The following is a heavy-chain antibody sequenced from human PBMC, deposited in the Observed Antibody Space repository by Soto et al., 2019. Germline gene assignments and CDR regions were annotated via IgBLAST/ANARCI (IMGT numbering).Heavy chain of an antibody. CDR2: IYYSGST. Sequence: LSLTCTVSGGSISSGGYYWSWIRQHPGKGLEWIGYIYYSGSTYYNPSLKSRVTISVDTSKNQFSLKLSSVTAADTAVYYCARVPVVVTATPPYYYYGMDVWGQGTTVTVSS. D-gene: IGHD2-21*02. CDR3: ARVPVVVTATPPYYYYGMDV. V-gene: IGHV4-31*03. J-gene: IGHJ6*02. CDR1: GGSISSGGYY.